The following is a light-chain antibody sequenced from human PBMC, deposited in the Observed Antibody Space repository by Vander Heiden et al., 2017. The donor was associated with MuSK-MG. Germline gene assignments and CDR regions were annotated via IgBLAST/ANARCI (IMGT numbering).Light chain of an antibody. CDR2: AAS. CDR3: QQSYSTPLT. CDR1: QSISSY. J-gene: IGKJ4*01. V-gene: IGKV1-39*01. Sequence: DIQMTQSPSSLSASVGDRVTITCRASQSISSYLNWYQQKPGKAPKLLIYAASSLHSGVPARFSGSGSGTDFTLNISSLKPEDVAIYYCQQSYSTPLTFGGGTKVEIK.